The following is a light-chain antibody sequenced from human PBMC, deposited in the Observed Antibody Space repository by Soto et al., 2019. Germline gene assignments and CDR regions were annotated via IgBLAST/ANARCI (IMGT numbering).Light chain of an antibody. Sequence: IVLTQSPATPSVSPGERATLSCRSSPSVSNLLPWYQQKPRQAPRLLIYDTSTRATAIPARFSGSGSGTDFTLTISSLQSEDFAIYYCQQYNIWPYTFGQGTKVDIK. CDR3: QQYNIWPYT. CDR2: DTS. J-gene: IGKJ2*01. CDR1: PSVSNL. V-gene: IGKV3-15*01.